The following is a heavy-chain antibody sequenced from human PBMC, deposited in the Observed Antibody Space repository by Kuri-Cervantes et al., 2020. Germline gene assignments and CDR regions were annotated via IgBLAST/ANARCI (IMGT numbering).Heavy chain of an antibody. CDR2: INPNSGGT. J-gene: IGHJ4*02. Sequence: ASVKVSCKASGYSFSDYYVHWVRQAPGQGLEWMGWINPNSGGTNYAQKFQGRVTMTRDTSISTAYMELSRLRSDDTAVYYCARSRDGYNRFLDYWGQGTLVTVSS. D-gene: IGHD5-24*01. CDR3: ARSRDGYNRFLDY. CDR1: GYSFSDYY. V-gene: IGHV1-2*02.